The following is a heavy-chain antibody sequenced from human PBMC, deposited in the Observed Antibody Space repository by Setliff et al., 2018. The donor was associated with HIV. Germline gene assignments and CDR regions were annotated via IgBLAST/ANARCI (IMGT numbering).Heavy chain of an antibody. J-gene: IGHJ6*02. V-gene: IGHV5-51*01. Sequence: GESLKISCKGSGYSFTSYWVAWVRQMPGKGLEWMGIIYPDDSDTGYSPSFQDQVTISVDKSISTAYLQWSSLKASDTAMYYCARTIASRPKYYYYAMDFWGQGTTVTVPS. CDR1: GYSFTSYW. CDR3: ARTIASRPKYYYYAMDF. D-gene: IGHD6-6*01. CDR2: IYPDDSDT.